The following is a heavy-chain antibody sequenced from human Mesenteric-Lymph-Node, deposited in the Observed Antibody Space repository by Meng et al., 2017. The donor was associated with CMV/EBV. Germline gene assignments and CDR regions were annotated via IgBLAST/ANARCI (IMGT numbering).Heavy chain of an antibody. CDR2: IKQDGSEK. D-gene: IGHD4-17*01. V-gene: IGHV3-7*01. J-gene: IGHJ4*02. Sequence: GESLKISCAASGFTFSSYWMSWVRQAPGKGLEWVANIKQDGSEKYYADSVKGRFTISRDNAKNTLYLQMSSLRAEDTAVYYCAKGGTTVKDYWGQGTLVTVSS. CDR1: GFTFSSYW. CDR3: AKGGTTVKDY.